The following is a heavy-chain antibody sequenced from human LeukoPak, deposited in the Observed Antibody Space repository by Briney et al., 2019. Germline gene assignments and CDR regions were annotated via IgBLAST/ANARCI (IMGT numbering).Heavy chain of an antibody. V-gene: IGHV1-18*01. J-gene: IGHJ4*02. CDR2: INAYNSNT. Sequence: ASVKVSYKASGYTFTTYGISWVRQAPGQGLEWMGWINAYNSNTNYAQKLQGRVTMTTDTSTSTAYMELRSLRSDVSAVDYCARDGSGTWNDYWGQETLVTVSS. CDR3: ARDGSGTWNDY. CDR1: GYTFTTYG. D-gene: IGHD3-10*01.